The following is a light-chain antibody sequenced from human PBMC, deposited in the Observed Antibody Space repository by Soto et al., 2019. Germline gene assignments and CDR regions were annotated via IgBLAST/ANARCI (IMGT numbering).Light chain of an antibody. CDR2: GAS. J-gene: IGKJ1*01. V-gene: IGKV3-20*01. CDR3: QQYAHSPWT. CDR1: QSVSANY. Sequence: EIVLTQSPGTLSLSPGERATLSCRASQSVSANYLAWYRQKPGQAPSLLIYGASTRATGIPDRFSGRGSGTVFTLTISRLEPEDFADYYCQQYAHSPWTFGQGTRVEIK.